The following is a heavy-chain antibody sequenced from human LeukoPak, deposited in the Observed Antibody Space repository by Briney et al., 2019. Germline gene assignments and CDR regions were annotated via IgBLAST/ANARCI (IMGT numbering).Heavy chain of an antibody. V-gene: IGHV3-33*01. J-gene: IGHJ4*02. CDR1: GFTCSSYG. CDR3: ARDLDTYGAGSYWLE. CDR2: IWYDENYK. Sequence: PGRSLRLSCAASGFTCSSYGMHWVRQAPGKGLEWVAVIWYDENYKYYADSVKGRFTISRDNSKNTLYLQMNSLRAEDTAVYYCARDLDTYGAGSYWLEWGQGTLVTVSS. D-gene: IGHD3-10*01.